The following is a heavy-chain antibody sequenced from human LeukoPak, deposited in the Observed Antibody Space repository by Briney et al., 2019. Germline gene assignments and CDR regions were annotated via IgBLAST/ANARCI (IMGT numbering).Heavy chain of an antibody. CDR3: ARYRHHNWFDP. V-gene: IGHV4-59*08. CDR2: ISNNGNI. Sequence: PSETLSLTCTVSGESISSNYWTWTWIRQPPGKGLEWIAYISNNGNINHNPSLKSRVTISLDTPKNQFSLRLTSVSAADTAVYYCARYRHHNWFDPWGQGILVTVSS. CDR1: GESISSNY. J-gene: IGHJ5*02.